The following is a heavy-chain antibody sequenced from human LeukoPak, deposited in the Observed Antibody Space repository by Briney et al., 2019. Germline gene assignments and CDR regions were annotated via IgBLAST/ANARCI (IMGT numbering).Heavy chain of an antibody. CDR3: AKDPRHCSGGYCWDYYYYMDV. CDR2: ISGSGGRI. J-gene: IGHJ6*03. V-gene: IGHV3-23*01. CDR1: GFTFSSYS. D-gene: IGHD2-21*02. Sequence: GGSLRLSCAASGFTFSSYSMSWVRQAPGKGLEWVSSISGSGGRIDYADSVKGRFTISRDNSKNTLSLQMNSLTAEDTAVYYCAKDPRHCSGGYCWDYYYYMDVWGKGTTVTVSS.